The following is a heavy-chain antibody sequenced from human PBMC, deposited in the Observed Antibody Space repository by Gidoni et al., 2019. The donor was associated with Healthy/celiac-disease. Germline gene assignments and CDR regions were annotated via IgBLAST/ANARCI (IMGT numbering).Heavy chain of an antibody. V-gene: IGHV3-33*08. CDR2: IWYDGSNT. J-gene: IGHJ4*02. D-gene: IGHD3-22*01. CDR1: GFTFSSYG. Sequence: QVQLVESGGGVVQPGRSLRLSCAASGFTFSSYGMHWVRKAPGKGLEWVAVIWYDGSNTYYADSVKGRFTISRDNSKNTLYLQMNSLRAEDTAVYYCARDLRDNYYDSSGYDYWGQGTLVTVSS. CDR3: ARDLRDNYYDSSGYDY.